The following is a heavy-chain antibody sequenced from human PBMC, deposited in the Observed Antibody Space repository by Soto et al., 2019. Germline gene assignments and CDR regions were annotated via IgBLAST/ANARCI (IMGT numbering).Heavy chain of an antibody. CDR3: ARDVGGYNAMFDY. J-gene: IGHJ4*02. Sequence: GWSLRLSCAASGFIFSNYAMSWVRQTPEKGLEWVSTISTGGVNTHYADSVEGRFTISRDDSKNTLYLQMNSLRVEDTALYYWARDVGGYNAMFDYWGQGTQVTVS. V-gene: IGHV3-23*01. D-gene: IGHD1-26*01. CDR2: ISTGGVNT. CDR1: GFIFSNYA.